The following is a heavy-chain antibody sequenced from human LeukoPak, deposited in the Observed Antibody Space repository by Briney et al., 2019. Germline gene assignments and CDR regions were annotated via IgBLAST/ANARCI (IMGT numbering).Heavy chain of an antibody. D-gene: IGHD6-19*01. V-gene: IGHV1-46*01. CDR3: ARDVPQYSSGWYGGEGFDL. Sequence: GASVKVSCKASGYAFTSYHMHWVRQAPGQGLEWMGIINPTGGTTVYEQKFQGRVTMTRDTSTSTVYMELSSLRSEDTAVYYCARDVPQYSSGWYGGEGFDLWGQGTMVTVSS. CDR2: INPTGGTT. J-gene: IGHJ3*01. CDR1: GYAFTSYH.